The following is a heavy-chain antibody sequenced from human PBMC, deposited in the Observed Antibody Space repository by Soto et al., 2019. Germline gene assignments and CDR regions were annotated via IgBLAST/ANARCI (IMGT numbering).Heavy chain of an antibody. CDR1: GGTFSSYA. Sequence: ASVKVSCKASGGTFSSYAISWVRQAPGQGLEWMGGIIPIFGTANYAQKFQGRVTITADESTSTAYMELSSLRSEDTAVYYCARESTVVINWFDPWGQGTMVTVYS. D-gene: IGHD4-17*01. CDR3: ARESTVVINWFDP. J-gene: IGHJ5*02. V-gene: IGHV1-69*13. CDR2: IIPIFGTA.